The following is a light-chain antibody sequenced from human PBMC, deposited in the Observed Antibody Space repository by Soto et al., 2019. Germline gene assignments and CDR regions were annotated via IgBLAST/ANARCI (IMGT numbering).Light chain of an antibody. Sequence: QSVLTQPPSVSAAPGRTVTISCSGGRSNIGANFVSWYQHLPGTAPRLLIYDNDKRPSGVPDRFSGSKSGTSATLGITGLQTGDDADYYCGTWDSGLSAWVFGGGTKVTVL. CDR1: RSNIGANF. CDR3: GTWDSGLSAWV. J-gene: IGLJ3*02. CDR2: DND. V-gene: IGLV1-51*01.